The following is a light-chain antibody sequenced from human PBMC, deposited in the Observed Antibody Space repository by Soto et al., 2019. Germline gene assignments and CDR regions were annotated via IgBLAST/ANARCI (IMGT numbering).Light chain of an antibody. J-gene: IGLJ3*02. CDR2: ENN. CDR3: GTWDSSLSAGV. V-gene: IGLV1-51*02. Sequence: QSVLTQPPSVSAAPGQKVTISCSGSSPNIGNNYVSWYQQLPGTAPKLLIYENNLRPSGIPDRFSGSKSGTSATLGITGLQTGDEADYYCGTWDSSLSAGVFGGGTKLTVL. CDR1: SPNIGNNY.